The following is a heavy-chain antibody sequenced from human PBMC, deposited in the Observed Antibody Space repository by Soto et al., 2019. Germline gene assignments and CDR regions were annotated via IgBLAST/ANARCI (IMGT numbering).Heavy chain of an antibody. CDR2: INPNSGAT. V-gene: IGHV1-2*02. J-gene: IGHJ5*02. CDR3: AKRGGTILAPLP. D-gene: IGHD3-3*01. CDR1: GYTFTGYF. Sequence: QVQLVQSGAEVKKPGASVKVSCKASGYTFTGYFMHWVRQAPGQGLEWMGWINPNSGATKYAQKFQGRVTLSRDTSIRPAYMALTGLRPDATAVYYCAKRGGTILAPLPWGQGTQVTVSS.